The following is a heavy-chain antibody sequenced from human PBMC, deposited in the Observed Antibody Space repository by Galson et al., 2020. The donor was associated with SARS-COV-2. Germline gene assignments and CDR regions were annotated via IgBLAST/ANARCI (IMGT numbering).Heavy chain of an antibody. CDR2: IFPGDADT. D-gene: IGHD3-9*01. CDR1: GYTFTSHW. Sequence: HGESLKISCQGSGYTFTSHWIGWVRQMPGKGLEWVGNIFPGDADTRYSPSFQGQVTISADKSISTAYLQWSSLKASDTAMYYCARRSYDVLTGYYHFDYWGQGTLVTVSS. CDR3: ARRSYDVLTGYYHFDY. V-gene: IGHV5-51*01. J-gene: IGHJ4*02.